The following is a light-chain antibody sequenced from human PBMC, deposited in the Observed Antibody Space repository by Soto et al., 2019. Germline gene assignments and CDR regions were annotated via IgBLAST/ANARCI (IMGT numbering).Light chain of an antibody. CDR2: DAS. CDR1: QSMNNW. Sequence: DIQMTQSPSTLSASVGDRVTITCRASQSMNNWSAWYQQKPGKAPNLLIYDASSLENGVPSRFSGSVSGTEFTLTISSLQPDDFATYYCQQYNSSPYTFGQGTKLEIK. J-gene: IGKJ2*01. V-gene: IGKV1-5*01. CDR3: QQYNSSPYT.